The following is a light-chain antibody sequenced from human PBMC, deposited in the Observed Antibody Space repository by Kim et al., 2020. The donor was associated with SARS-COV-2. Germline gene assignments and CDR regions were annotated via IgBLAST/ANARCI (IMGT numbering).Light chain of an antibody. CDR3: SSYIRGSTNYV. Sequence: TCDGTGPGSGVGGYKYVSWYQQHPGKAPKLVIYEVGNRPSGVSIRFSGSKSGNAASLTISGLQAEDEADYYCSSYIRGSTNYVFGTGTKVTVL. CDR1: GSGVGGYKY. CDR2: EVG. V-gene: IGLV2-14*01. J-gene: IGLJ1*01.